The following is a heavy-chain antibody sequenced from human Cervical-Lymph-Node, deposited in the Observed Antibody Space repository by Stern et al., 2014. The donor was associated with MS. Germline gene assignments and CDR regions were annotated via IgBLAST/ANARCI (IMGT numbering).Heavy chain of an antibody. J-gene: IGHJ6*02. CDR1: GYTFIDYY. Sequence: QVQLVQSGAEVRKPGASVKVSCKASGYTFIDYYMHWVRQAPGQGLEWMGRINPNAGGTNYAQELRGRVTMTTDTSISTAYMELSRLTFDDTAVYFCARAYGNHNLYYYGMDVWGQGTTVTVSS. V-gene: IGHV1-2*06. CDR3: ARAYGNHNLYYYGMDV. CDR2: INPNAGGT. D-gene: IGHD4-11*01.